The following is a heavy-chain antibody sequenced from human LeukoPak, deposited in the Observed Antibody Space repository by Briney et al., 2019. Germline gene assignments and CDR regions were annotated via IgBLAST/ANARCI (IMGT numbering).Heavy chain of an antibody. Sequence: SETLSLTCSVSGVSISNYYWTWIRQPPGKGLEWVGYVYYSGNTNYNPSLKSRVTISVDTSKKQLSLRLTSVTAADTAVYYCARSYYYDSRGNYYGSLYYFDYWGQGTLVTVSS. CDR1: GVSISNYY. D-gene: IGHD3-22*01. J-gene: IGHJ4*02. CDR3: ARSYYYDSRGNYYGSLYYFDY. CDR2: VYYSGNT. V-gene: IGHV4-59*01.